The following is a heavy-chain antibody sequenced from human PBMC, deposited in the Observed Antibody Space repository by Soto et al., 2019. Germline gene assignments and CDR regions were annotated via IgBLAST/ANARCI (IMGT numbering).Heavy chain of an antibody. D-gene: IGHD2-2*01. V-gene: IGHV3-66*01. Sequence: EVQLVESGGGLVQPGGSLRLSCAASGFTVSSNYMSWVRQAPGKGLEWVSVIYSGGSTYYADSVKGRFTISRDNSKNTLYLQMNSLRAEDTAVYYCARVLTGYCSSTSCSYYYYYYMDVWGKGTTVTVSS. CDR3: ARVLTGYCSSTSCSYYYYYYMDV. CDR1: GFTVSSNY. J-gene: IGHJ6*03. CDR2: IYSGGST.